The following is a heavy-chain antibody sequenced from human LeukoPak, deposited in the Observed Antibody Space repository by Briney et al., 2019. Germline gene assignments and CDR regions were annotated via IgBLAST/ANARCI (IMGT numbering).Heavy chain of an antibody. J-gene: IGHJ4*02. V-gene: IGHV3-23*01. CDR3: ARVHYYGSGSYYDM. Sequence: PGGSLRLSCAASGFTFSSYAMSWVRQAPGKGLEWVSAISGSGGSTYYADSVKGRFTISRDNSKNTLYLQMNSLKAEDTAVYYCARVHYYGSGSYYDMRGPGTLVTVSS. D-gene: IGHD3-10*01. CDR1: GFTFSSYA. CDR2: ISGSGGST.